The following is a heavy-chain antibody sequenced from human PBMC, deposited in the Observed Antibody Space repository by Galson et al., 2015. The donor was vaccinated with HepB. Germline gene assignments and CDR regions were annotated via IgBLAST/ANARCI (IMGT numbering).Heavy chain of an antibody. CDR3: SRDRWFHAFDI. Sequence: SLRLWCAAYGFTFNDYAVSGLRQTPGRGLEWVGFISSKGYGGATEYAASVKGGFTISRDDAKNIAYLQMNRLRIYDTAVYYCSRDRWFHAFDIWAKGQWSPSLQ. J-gene: IGHJ3*02. CDR2: ISSKGYGGAT. V-gene: IGHV3-49*03. CDR1: GFTFNDYA. D-gene: IGHD3-10*01.